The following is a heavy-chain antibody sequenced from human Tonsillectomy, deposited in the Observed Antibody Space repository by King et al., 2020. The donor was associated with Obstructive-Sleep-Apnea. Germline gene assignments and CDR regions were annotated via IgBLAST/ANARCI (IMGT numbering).Heavy chain of an antibody. Sequence: VQLQESGPGLVKPSETLSLTCTVSGGSISSYHWSWVRQPPGRGLEWIAYIYYSGSTTYNPSLKSRVTISVDTSKSQVSLKLSSVTAADTAVYYCAGGWIVDAPMGPNFDYWGQGMLVTVSS. V-gene: IGHV4-59*01. CDR3: AGGWIVDAPMGPNFDY. J-gene: IGHJ4*02. CDR1: GGSISSYH. D-gene: IGHD5-18*01. CDR2: IYYSGST.